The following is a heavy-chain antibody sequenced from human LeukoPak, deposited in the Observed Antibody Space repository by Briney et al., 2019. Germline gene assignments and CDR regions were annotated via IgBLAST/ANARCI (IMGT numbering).Heavy chain of an antibody. V-gene: IGHV3-7*01. CDR3: GGFGYEAAIDL. D-gene: IGHD2-15*01. CDR1: GVMFSTYW. CDR2: IKPDGSET. J-gene: IGHJ4*02. Sequence: GGSLRLSCAASGVMFSTYWMTWVRQAPGKGLEFVANIKPDGSETYYVDSVKVRFTISRDNTKNLVFLQMKSLRGEDAAVYHCGGFGYEAAIDLWGQGTPVTVSS.